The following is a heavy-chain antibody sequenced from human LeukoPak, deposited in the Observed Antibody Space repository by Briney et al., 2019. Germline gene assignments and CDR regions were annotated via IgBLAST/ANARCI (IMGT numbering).Heavy chain of an antibody. Sequence: GASVKVSCKASGYTFTGYYMHWVRQAPGQGLEWMGRINPNSSGTNYAQKFQGRVTMTRDTSISTAYMELSRLRSDDTAVYYCARAGVQPYYYYYMDVWGKGTTVTVSS. V-gene: IGHV1-2*06. J-gene: IGHJ6*03. CDR2: INPNSSGT. D-gene: IGHD4/OR15-4a*01. CDR3: ARAGVQPYYYYYMDV. CDR1: GYTFTGYY.